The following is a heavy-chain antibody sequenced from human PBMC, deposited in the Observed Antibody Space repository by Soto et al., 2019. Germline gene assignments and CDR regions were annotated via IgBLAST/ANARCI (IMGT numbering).Heavy chain of an antibody. J-gene: IGHJ6*02. V-gene: IGHV3-30*18. CDR2: ISYDGSNK. CDR3: AKDAAGFDYGDYAYYYGMDA. D-gene: IGHD4-17*01. CDR1: GFTFSSYG. Sequence: GGSLRLSCAASGFTFSSYGMHWVRQAPGKGQEWVAVISYDGSNKYYADSVKGRFTISRDNSKNTLYLQMNSLRAEDTAVYYCAKDAAGFDYGDYAYYYGMDAWGQGTTVTVS.